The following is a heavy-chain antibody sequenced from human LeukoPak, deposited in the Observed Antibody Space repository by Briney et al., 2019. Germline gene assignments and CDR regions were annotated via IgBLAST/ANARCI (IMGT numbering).Heavy chain of an antibody. J-gene: IGHJ3*02. CDR2: ISPSGSSA. CDR1: GFTSSSYA. Sequence: PGRSLRLSCAASGFTSSSYAMSWVRQAPGKGLEWVSTISPSGSSAYFADSVKGRSTISRDNSKNTMYMQINSLRAEDSAVYYCAKMKEWLDGGIYAFDIWGQGTMVTVSS. CDR3: AKMKEWLDGGIYAFDI. D-gene: IGHD6-19*01. V-gene: IGHV3-23*01.